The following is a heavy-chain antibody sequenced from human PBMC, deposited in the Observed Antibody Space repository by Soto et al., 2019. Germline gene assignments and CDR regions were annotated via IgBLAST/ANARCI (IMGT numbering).Heavy chain of an antibody. J-gene: IGHJ2*01. Sequence: QVQLQESGPGLVKPSETLSLTCTVSGGSISSYYWSWIRQPPGKGLEWIGDIYYSGSTNYNPSLKSRVTISVDTSKNQFSLKLSSVTAADTAVYYCAREGCSGGSCYGYFDLWGRGTLVTVSS. D-gene: IGHD2-15*01. CDR3: AREGCSGGSCYGYFDL. CDR2: IYYSGST. V-gene: IGHV4-59*01. CDR1: GGSISSYY.